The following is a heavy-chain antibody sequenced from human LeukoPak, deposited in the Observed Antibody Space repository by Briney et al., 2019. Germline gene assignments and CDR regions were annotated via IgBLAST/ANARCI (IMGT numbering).Heavy chain of an antibody. V-gene: IGHV1-18*01. J-gene: IGHJ4*02. CDR3: ASGYCSGGSCYSLDY. D-gene: IGHD2-15*01. CDR1: GYTFTSYG. CDR2: ISAYNGNT. Sequence: ASVKVSCKASGYTFTSYGISWVRQAPGQGLEWMGWISAYNGNTNYAQKLQGRVTMTTDTSTSTAYMELRSLRSDDTAVYYCASGYCSGGSCYSLDYWGRGTLVTVSS.